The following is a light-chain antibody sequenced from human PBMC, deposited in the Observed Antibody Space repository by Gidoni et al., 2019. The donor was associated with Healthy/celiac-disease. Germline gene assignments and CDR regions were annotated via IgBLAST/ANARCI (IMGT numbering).Light chain of an antibody. CDR3: QAYDSSLSGSV. CDR2: GNS. V-gene: IGLV1-40*01. J-gene: IGLJ2*01. Sequence: QSVLTQPPSVSGAPGQRVTISCTGSGSNIGAGYDVHWYQQLPGTSPKLLIYGNSNRPSGDPDRFSGSKSGTSAPLAIPGLQAEYEADYYCQAYDSSLSGSVFCGGTKLTVL. CDR1: GSNIGAGYD.